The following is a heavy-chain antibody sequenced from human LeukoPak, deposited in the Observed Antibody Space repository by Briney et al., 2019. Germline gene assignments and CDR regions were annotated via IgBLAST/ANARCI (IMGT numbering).Heavy chain of an antibody. CDR3: AKGPRITIFGGSVENWFDP. CDR1: GFTFSSYG. CDR2: IRYDGSNK. J-gene: IGHJ5*02. V-gene: IGHV3-30*02. Sequence: PGGSLRLSCAASGFTFSSYGMHWVRQAPAKGLEWVAFIRYDGSNKYYADSVKGRFTISRDNSKNTLYLQMNSLRAEDTAVYYCAKGPRITIFGGSVENWFDPWGQGTLVTVSS. D-gene: IGHD3-3*01.